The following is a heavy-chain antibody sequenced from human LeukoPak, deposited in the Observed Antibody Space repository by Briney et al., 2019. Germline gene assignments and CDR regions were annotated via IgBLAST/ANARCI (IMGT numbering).Heavy chain of an antibody. CDR2: IYYSGST. CDR3: AGEIYGDYFDY. J-gene: IGHJ4*02. D-gene: IGHD4-17*01. Sequence: SETLSLTCTVSGGSISSYYWSWIRQPPGKGLEWIGYIYYSGSTNYNPSLQSRVTISVDTSKNQFSLKLSSVTAADTAVYYCAGEIYGDYFDYWGQGTLVTVSS. CDR1: GGSISSYY. V-gene: IGHV4-59*01.